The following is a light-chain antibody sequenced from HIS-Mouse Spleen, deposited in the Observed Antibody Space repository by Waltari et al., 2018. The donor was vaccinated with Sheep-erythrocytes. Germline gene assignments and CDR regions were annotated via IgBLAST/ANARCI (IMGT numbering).Light chain of an antibody. CDR1: QSVSSY. Sequence: EIVLTQSPATLSLSPGERATLSCRASQSVSSYLAWYQQKPGQAPRLLIYDASNRATGIPARFSGSGSETDFTLTISCLQSEDFATYYCQQYYSYPRTFGQGTKVEIK. J-gene: IGKJ1*01. CDR3: QQYYSYPRT. V-gene: IGKV3-11*01. CDR2: DAS.